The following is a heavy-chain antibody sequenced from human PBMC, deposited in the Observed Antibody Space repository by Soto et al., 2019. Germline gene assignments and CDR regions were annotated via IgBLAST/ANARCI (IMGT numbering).Heavy chain of an antibody. D-gene: IGHD2-2*01. CDR1: GFTFSSYW. V-gene: IGHV3-74*01. J-gene: IGHJ6*02. CDR2: INSDGSST. Sequence: EVQLVESGGGLVQPGGSLRLSCAASGFTFSSYWMHWVRQAPGKGLVWVSRINSDGSSTSYADSVKGRFTISRDNAKNTLYLQMNSLRAEDTAVYYCARERVGAAAYYYYGMDVWGQGTTVTVSS. CDR3: ARERVGAAAYYYYGMDV.